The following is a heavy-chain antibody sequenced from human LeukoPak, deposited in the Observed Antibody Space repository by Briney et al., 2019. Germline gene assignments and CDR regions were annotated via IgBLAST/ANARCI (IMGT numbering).Heavy chain of an antibody. D-gene: IGHD3-9*01. CDR1: GYTFINYG. CDR2: IIPIFGTA. Sequence: RASVKVSCKASGYTFINYGINWVRQAPGQGLEWMGGIIPIFGTANYAQKLQGRVTMTTDTSTSTAYMELRSLRSDDTAVYYCARDGRYFDWLLYRSGFDYWGQGTLVTVSS. CDR3: ARDGRYFDWLLYRSGFDY. V-gene: IGHV1-18*01. J-gene: IGHJ4*02.